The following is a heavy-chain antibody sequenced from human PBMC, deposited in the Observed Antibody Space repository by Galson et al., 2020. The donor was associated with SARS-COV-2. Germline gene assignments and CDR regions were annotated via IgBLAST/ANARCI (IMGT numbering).Heavy chain of an antibody. J-gene: IGHJ3*02. CDR2: ISGSGGST. D-gene: IGHD1-26*01. Sequence: GGSLRLSCAASGFTFSSYAMSWVRQAPGKGLEWVSAISGSGGSTYYADSVKGRFTISRDNSKNTLDLQMNSLRAEDTAVYYCAKDRVGATRMADAFDIWGQGTMVTVSS. V-gene: IGHV3-23*01. CDR3: AKDRVGATRMADAFDI. CDR1: GFTFSSYA.